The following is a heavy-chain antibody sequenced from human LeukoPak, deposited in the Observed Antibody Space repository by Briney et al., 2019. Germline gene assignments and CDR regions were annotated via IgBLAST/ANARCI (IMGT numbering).Heavy chain of an antibody. V-gene: IGHV4-59*08. CDR3: ARQTFADYDFWSGYYPTYTYFDY. J-gene: IGHJ4*02. CDR2: IYYSGST. CDR1: GGSISSYY. Sequence: SETLSLTCTVSGGSISSYYWSWIRQPPGKGLEWIGYIYYSGSTNYNPSLKSRVTISVDASKNQFSLKLSSVTAADTAVYYCARQTFADYDFWSGYYPTYTYFDYWGQGTLVTVSS. D-gene: IGHD3-3*01.